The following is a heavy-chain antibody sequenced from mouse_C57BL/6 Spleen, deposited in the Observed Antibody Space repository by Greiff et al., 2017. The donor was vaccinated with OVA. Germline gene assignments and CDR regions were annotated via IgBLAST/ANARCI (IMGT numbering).Heavy chain of an antibody. D-gene: IGHD1-1*01. Sequence: VQLQQPGAELVRPGSSVKLSCKASGYTFTSYWMHWVKQRPIQGLEWICNIDPSDSETHYNQKFKDKATLTVDKSSSTAYMQLSSLTSEDSAVYYCATTVVALPYAMDYWGQGTSVTGSS. CDR2: IDPSDSET. J-gene: IGHJ4*01. V-gene: IGHV1-52*01. CDR3: ATTVVALPYAMDY. CDR1: GYTFTSYW.